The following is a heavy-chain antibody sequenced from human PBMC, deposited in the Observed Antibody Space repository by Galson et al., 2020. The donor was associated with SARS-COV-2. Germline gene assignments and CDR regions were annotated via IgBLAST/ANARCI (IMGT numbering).Heavy chain of an antibody. D-gene: IGHD6-19*01. J-gene: IGHJ4*02. V-gene: IGHV4-59*01. CDR2: INYRGSA. Sequence: SLTCNVPVDSISIYYWSWIRQSPEKGLEWIGSINYRGSANYNPSLKSRLTILLDTSKNQLSLKLTSVIAADTAIYYCARKPVNGWYFFDSWGQGARVTVS. CDR3: ARKPVNGWYFFDS. CDR1: VDSISIYY.